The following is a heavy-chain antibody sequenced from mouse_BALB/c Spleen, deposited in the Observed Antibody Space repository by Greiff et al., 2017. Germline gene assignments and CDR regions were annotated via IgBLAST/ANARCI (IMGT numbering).Heavy chain of an antibody. CDR2: ISYSGST. D-gene: IGHD1-1*01. Sequence: DVQLQESGPGLVKPSQSLSLTCTVTGYSITSDYAWNWIRQFPGNKLEWMGYISYSGSTSYNPSLKSRISITRDTSKNQFFLQLNSVTTEDTATYYCALYGSSYGFAYWGQGTLVTVSA. J-gene: IGHJ3*01. CDR3: ALYGSSYGFAY. V-gene: IGHV3-2*02. CDR1: GYSITSDYA.